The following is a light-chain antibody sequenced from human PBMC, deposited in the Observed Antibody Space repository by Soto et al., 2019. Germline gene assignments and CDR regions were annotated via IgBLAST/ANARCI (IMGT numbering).Light chain of an antibody. Sequence: DIQLTQSPSFLSASVGDRVTITCRASQGISSYLAWYQQKPGKDPKLLVYAASTLQSEVPSRFSGSGSGTEFTLTISSLQPKDFATYYCQQLNSYPPYTFGQGTKLEIK. CDR1: QGISSY. V-gene: IGKV1-9*01. CDR2: AAS. J-gene: IGKJ2*01. CDR3: QQLNSYPPYT.